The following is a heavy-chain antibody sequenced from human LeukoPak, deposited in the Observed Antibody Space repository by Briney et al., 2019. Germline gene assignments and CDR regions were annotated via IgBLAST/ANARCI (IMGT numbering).Heavy chain of an antibody. CDR3: AKGNDIGGYYYPHFDY. Sequence: PGGSLRLSCAASGFTFGSYAMSWVRQAPGKGLEWVAVISSDGNNKNYVDSVKGRFTFSRDNSKNTLYLQMNSLRAEDTAVYYCAKGNDIGGYYYPHFDYWGQGTLVTVSS. J-gene: IGHJ4*02. CDR2: ISSDGNNK. V-gene: IGHV3-30*18. D-gene: IGHD3-22*01. CDR1: GFTFGSYA.